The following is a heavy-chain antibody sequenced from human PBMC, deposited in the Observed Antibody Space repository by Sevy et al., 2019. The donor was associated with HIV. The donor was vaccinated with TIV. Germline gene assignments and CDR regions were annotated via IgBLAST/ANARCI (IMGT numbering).Heavy chain of an antibody. D-gene: IGHD6-13*01. Sequence: GGSLRLSCAASGFTFSSFAMSWVRQVPGKGLEWVSSINGRGGSTYYADSVKGRVTLSRDNSKNTLFLQMDSLRAEDTDIYYCARPTPRIAASSAAFFDYWGQGTLVTVSS. CDR2: INGRGGST. CDR1: GFTFSSFA. CDR3: ARPTPRIAASSAAFFDY. V-gene: IGHV3-23*01. J-gene: IGHJ4*02.